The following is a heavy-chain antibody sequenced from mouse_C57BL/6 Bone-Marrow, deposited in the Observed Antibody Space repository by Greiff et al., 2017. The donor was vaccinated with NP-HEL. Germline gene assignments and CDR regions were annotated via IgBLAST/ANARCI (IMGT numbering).Heavy chain of an antibody. Sequence: EVQGVESGGGLVKPGGSLKLSCAASGFTFSSYAMSWVRQTPEKRLEWVATISDGGSYTYYPDNVKGRFTISRDNAKNNLYLQMSHLKSEDTAMYYCARDQGGGFAYWGQGTLVTVSA. V-gene: IGHV5-4*01. CDR1: GFTFSSYA. CDR3: ARDQGGGFAY. J-gene: IGHJ3*01. CDR2: ISDGGSYT.